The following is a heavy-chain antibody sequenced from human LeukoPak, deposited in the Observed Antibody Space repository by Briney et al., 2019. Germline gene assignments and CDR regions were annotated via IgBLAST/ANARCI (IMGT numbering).Heavy chain of an antibody. CDR1: GFTFSSYW. V-gene: IGHV3-7*01. Sequence: GGPLRLSCAASGFTFSSYWMSWVRQAPGKGLEWVANIKQDGSEKYYVDSVKGRFTISRDNAKNSLYLQMNSLRAEDTAVYYCAELGITMIGGVWGKGTTVTISS. CDR2: IKQDGSEK. J-gene: IGHJ6*04. CDR3: AELGITMIGGV. D-gene: IGHD3-10*02.